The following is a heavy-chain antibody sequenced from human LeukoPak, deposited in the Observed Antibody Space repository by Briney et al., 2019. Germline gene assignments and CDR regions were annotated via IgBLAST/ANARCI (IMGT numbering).Heavy chain of an antibody. CDR3: ARHHDKGVQRAFDI. CDR2: IYLGDSDT. V-gene: IGHV5-51*01. Sequence: GESLKISCKGSGYTFSTYWIGWVRQVPGKGLEWMGIIYLGDSDTRDSPSFQGHVTMSADKSTAYLQWSSQKASDTGMYYCARHHDKGVQRAFDIWGQGTMVIVSS. CDR1: GYTFSTYW. D-gene: IGHD3-10*01. J-gene: IGHJ3*02.